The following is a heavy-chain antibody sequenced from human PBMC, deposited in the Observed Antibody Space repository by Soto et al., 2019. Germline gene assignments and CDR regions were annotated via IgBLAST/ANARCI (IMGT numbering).Heavy chain of an antibody. CDR2: IYYNGNT. Sequence: SETLSLTCTVSGGSISSGDYYWSWIRQLPGKDLEWIAYIYYNGNTYYTPSLKSRATISLDTSRNQFFLNLNSVTAADTAVYYCARDVGSSQGAGHRHLYAYWGRRTLVIGSS. CDR3: ARDVGSSQGAGHRHLYAY. D-gene: IGHD2-2*02. CDR1: GGSISSGDYY. V-gene: IGHV4-31*03. J-gene: IGHJ4*02.